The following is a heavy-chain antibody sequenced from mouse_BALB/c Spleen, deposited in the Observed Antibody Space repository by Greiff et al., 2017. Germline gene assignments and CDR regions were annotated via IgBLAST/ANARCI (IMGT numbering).Heavy chain of an antibody. CDR1: GFTFTTYP. Sequence: VHLVESGAELVQPGASLKLSCTASGFTFTTYPIEWMKQNHGKSLEWIGNIHPYNDNTNYTETFKGKFKLTVEKSSNTVYLELSRLTSDDSAVYYCARGNYKIYYAMDYWGQGTTVTVSS. CDR2: IHPYNDNT. D-gene: IGHD2-1*01. V-gene: IGHV1-47*01. J-gene: IGHJ4*01. CDR3: ARGNYKIYYAMDY.